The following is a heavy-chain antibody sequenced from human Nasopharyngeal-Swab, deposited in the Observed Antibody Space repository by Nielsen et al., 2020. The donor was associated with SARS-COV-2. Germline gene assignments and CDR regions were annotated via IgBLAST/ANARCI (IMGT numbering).Heavy chain of an antibody. J-gene: IGHJ5*02. CDR3: ARAVDWFDP. Sequence: GSLRLSCAVYGGSFSGYYWSWIRQPPGKGLEWIGEINHSGSTNYNPSLKSRVTISVDTSKNQFSLKLSSVTAADTAVYYCARAVDWFDPWGQGTLVTVSS. CDR1: GGSFSGYY. CDR2: INHSGST. V-gene: IGHV4-34*01.